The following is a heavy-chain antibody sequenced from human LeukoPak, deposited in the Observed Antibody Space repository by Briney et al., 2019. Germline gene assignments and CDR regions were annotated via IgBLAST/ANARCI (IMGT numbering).Heavy chain of an antibody. Sequence: GGSLRLSCVASGFTFKNYVMNWVRQAPGKGLEWLATIYGSGVSISYADPVKGRFTISRDNSNNTLYLQMNSLRAEDTAMYYCAKDLGWELPAEAYWGQGILVTVSS. J-gene: IGHJ4*02. D-gene: IGHD1-26*01. CDR1: GFTFKNYV. V-gene: IGHV3-23*01. CDR2: IYGSGVSI. CDR3: AKDLGWELPAEAY.